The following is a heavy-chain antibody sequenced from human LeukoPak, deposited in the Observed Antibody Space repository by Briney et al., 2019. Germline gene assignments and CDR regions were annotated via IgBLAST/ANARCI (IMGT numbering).Heavy chain of an antibody. CDR1: GYSFSRHT. CDR2: ISAGSGNT. D-gene: IGHD6-13*01. V-gene: IGHV1-3*01. CDR3: ARDTNRYSGSWYGLDYYYYYMDV. Sequence: ASVKVSCKASGYSFSRHTMHWVRQAPGQRLEWMGWISAGSGNTKYSQEFQGRVTITRDTSASTAYMELSSLRSDDTAVYYCARDTNRYSGSWYGLDYYYYYMDVWGKGTTVTVSS. J-gene: IGHJ6*03.